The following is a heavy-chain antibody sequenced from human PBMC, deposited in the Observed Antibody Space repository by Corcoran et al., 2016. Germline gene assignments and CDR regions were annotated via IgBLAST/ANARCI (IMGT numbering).Heavy chain of an antibody. V-gene: IGHV4-34*01. CDR3: ARGRPVDIVVVVAATPFDY. Sequence: QVQLQQWGAGLLKPSETLSLSCAVYGGSFSGYYWSWIRQPPGKGLEWIGEINHSGSTNYNPSLKSRVTISVDTSKNQFSLKLSSVTAADTAVYYCARGRPVDIVVVVAATPFDYWGQGTLVTVSS. CDR1: GGSFSGYY. J-gene: IGHJ4*02. D-gene: IGHD2-15*01. CDR2: INHSGST.